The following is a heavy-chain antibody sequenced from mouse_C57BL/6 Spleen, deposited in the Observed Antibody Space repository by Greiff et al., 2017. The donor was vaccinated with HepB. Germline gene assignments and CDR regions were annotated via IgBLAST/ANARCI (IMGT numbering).Heavy chain of an antibody. Sequence: VQLQQSGAELVKPGASVKLSCTASGFNIKDYYMHWVKQRTEQGLEWIGRIDPEDGETKYAPKFPGKATITADTSSNTAYLQLSSLTSEDTAVYYCARSGGNYVLWYFDVWGTGTTVTVSS. J-gene: IGHJ1*03. CDR2: IDPEDGET. V-gene: IGHV14-2*01. D-gene: IGHD2-1*01. CDR1: GFNIKDYY. CDR3: ARSGGNYVLWYFDV.